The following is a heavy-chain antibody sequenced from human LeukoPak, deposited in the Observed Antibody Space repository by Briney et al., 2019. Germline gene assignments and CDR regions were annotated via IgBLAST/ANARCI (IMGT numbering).Heavy chain of an antibody. J-gene: IGHJ4*02. Sequence: GRSLRLSCAASGFTVSSNYMSWVRQAPGKGLEWVSVIYSGGSTYYADSVKGRFTISRDNSKNTLYLQMNSLRAEDTAVYYCARVRYSSGWYFDYWGQGTLVTVSS. CDR3: ARVRYSSGWYFDY. D-gene: IGHD6-19*01. CDR1: GFTVSSNY. V-gene: IGHV3-53*01. CDR2: IYSGGST.